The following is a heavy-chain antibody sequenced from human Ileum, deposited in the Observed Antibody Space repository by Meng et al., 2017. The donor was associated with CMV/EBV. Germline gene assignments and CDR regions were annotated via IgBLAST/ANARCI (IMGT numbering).Heavy chain of an antibody. CDR1: GLTFSTYW. Sequence: GLTFSTYWMHWVRQAPGKGLVWVSRINSDGSITNYADSVKGRFTISRDSAKNTLYLQMNSLRAEDTAVYYCTRAPGGYSYDYYFDYWGQGILVTVSS. CDR2: INSDGSIT. D-gene: IGHD5-18*01. CDR3: TRAPGGYSYDYYFDY. V-gene: IGHV3-74*01. J-gene: IGHJ4*02.